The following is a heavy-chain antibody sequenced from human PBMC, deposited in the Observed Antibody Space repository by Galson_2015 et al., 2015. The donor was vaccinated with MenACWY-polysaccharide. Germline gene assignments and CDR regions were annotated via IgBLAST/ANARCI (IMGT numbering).Heavy chain of an antibody. V-gene: IGHV3-23*01. D-gene: IGHD2-15*01. CDR2: ITGGGTSK. CDR3: AKGWEAVAASPFFDY. Sequence: SLRLSCAASGFTFSNYALRWLRRAPGKGLEWVSIITGGGTSKFYADSVRGRFTISRDSSTLYLQMNSLRAEDTALYYCAKGWEAVAASPFFDYWGQGALVTVSS. J-gene: IGHJ4*02. CDR1: GFTFSNYA.